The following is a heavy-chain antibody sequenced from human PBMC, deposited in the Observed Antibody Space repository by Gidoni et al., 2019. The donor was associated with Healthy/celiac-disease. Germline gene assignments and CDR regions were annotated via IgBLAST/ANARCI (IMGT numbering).Heavy chain of an antibody. CDR2: ISSSCSTI. Sequence: EVQLVESGGGLVQPGGSLRLSCAASGFTFSSYSMNWVRQAPGKGLEWVSFISSSCSTIYLAGSVKGRLTLSREKAKNPLYPQMKSLRAEDTAVYYCARGGGGGVAATYYYYYGMDVWGQGTTVTVSS. CDR1: GFTFSSYS. CDR3: ARGGGGGVAATYYYYYGMDV. J-gene: IGHJ6*02. V-gene: IGHV3-48*01. D-gene: IGHD2-15*01.